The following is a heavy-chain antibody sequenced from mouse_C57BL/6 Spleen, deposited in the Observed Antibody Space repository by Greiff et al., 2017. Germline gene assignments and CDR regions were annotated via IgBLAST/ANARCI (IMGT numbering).Heavy chain of an antibody. CDR1: GFTFSDYG. CDR2: ISSGSSTI. CDR3: ARYDYDYFDY. V-gene: IGHV5-17*01. D-gene: IGHD2-4*01. Sequence: EVKLMESGGGLVKPGGSLKLSCAASGFTFSDYGMHWVRQAPEKGLEWVAYISSGSSTIYYADTVKGRFTISRDNAKNTLFLQMTSLRSEDTAMYYCARYDYDYFDYWGQGTTLTVSS. J-gene: IGHJ2*01.